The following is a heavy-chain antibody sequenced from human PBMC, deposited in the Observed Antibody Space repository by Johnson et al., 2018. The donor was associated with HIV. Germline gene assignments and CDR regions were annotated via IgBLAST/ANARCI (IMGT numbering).Heavy chain of an antibody. CDR3: AKDAVVVPAANPDAFDI. D-gene: IGHD2-2*01. CDR2: IKQDGSEK. Sequence: EVQLVESGGDLVQPGGSLRLSCAASGFTFSSYWMSWVRQAPGKGLEWVANIKQDGSEKYYVDSVKGRFTISRDNSKNTLYLQMNSLRAEDTAVYYCAKDAVVVPAANPDAFDIWGQGTMVIVSS. CDR1: GFTFSSYW. V-gene: IGHV3-7*03. J-gene: IGHJ3*02.